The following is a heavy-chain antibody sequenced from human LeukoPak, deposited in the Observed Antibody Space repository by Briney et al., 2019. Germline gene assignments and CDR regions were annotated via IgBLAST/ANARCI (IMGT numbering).Heavy chain of an antibody. CDR1: GFAFSDSW. Sequence: PEGSLRLSCAASGFAFSDSWMTWIRQAPGKGLEWVAFIKGDGSAKKYVDSVKGRFTISRDNAKNSLFLQMNSLRAEDTAVYYCARDRGWIQHDIWGQGTMVTVSS. CDR2: IKGDGSAK. J-gene: IGHJ3*02. V-gene: IGHV3-7*01. CDR3: ARDRGWIQHDI. D-gene: IGHD5-18*01.